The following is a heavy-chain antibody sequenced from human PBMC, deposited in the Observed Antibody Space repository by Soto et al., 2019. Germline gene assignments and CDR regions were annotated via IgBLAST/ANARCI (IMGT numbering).Heavy chain of an antibody. CDR1: GFSIGACD. V-gene: IGHV3-49*03. CDR2: IRSKAYGGTT. Sequence: GGALCLSSTASGFSIGACDLSCFRRAPGGGVVWVGFIRSKAYGGTTKYAASVKGRFTISRADSKSIVYLHMNSLTTEDTDSYYSTRDLAVAVPDYWGQGPLPTVSS. CDR3: TRDLAVAVPDY. D-gene: IGHD6-19*01. J-gene: IGHJ4*02.